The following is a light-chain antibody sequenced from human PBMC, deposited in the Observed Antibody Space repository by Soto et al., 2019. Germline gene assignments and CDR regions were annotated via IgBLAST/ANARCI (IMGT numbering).Light chain of an antibody. Sequence: DIQMTQSPSSLSASVGDRVTITCRASQSISSYLNWYQQKPGRAPKLLIYDASNLEAGVPSRFRGSGSGTDFTFTISRLQPEYIATYYCQQYENLPTFGQGTRLEIK. J-gene: IGKJ5*01. CDR2: DAS. V-gene: IGKV1-33*01. CDR3: QQYENLPT. CDR1: QSISSY.